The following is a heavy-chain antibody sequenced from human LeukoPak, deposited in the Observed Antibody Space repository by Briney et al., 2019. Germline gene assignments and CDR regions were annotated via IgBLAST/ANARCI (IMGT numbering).Heavy chain of an antibody. V-gene: IGHV1-8*01. CDR3: ARGSSVDTAMVTDY. J-gene: IGHJ4*02. D-gene: IGHD5-18*01. CDR2: MNPNSGNT. CDR1: GYTFTSYD. Sequence: GASVKVSCKASGYTFTSYDINWVRQATGQGLEWMGWMNPNSGNTGYAQKFQGRVTMTRNTSISTAYMELSSLGSEDTAVYYCARGSSVDTAMVTDYWGQGTLVTVSS.